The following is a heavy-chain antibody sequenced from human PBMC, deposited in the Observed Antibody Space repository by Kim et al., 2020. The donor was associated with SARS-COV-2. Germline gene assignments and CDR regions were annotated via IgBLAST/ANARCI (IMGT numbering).Heavy chain of an antibody. V-gene: IGHV3-15*01. CDR3: TTGTPPTLVPAAADDLSY. D-gene: IGHD2-2*01. J-gene: IGHJ4*02. CDR1: GFTFSNAW. Sequence: GGSLRLSCAASGFTFSNAWMSWVRQAPGKGLEWVGRIKSKTDGGTTDYAAPVKGRFTISRDDSKNTLYLQMNSLKTEDTAVYYCTTGTPPTLVPAAADDLSYWGQGTLVTVSS. CDR2: IKSKTDGGTT.